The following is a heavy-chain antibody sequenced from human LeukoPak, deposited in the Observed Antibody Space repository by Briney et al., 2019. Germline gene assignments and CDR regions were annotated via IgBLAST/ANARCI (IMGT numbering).Heavy chain of an antibody. J-gene: IGHJ5*02. CDR1: GFTFSSYA. V-gene: IGHV3-30*01. CDR2: ISYDGSNK. D-gene: IGHD1-14*01. Sequence: GRSLRLSCAAYGFTFSSYAMHWVRQAPGKGLEWVAVISYDGSNKYYADSVKGRFTISRDNSKNTLYLQMNSLRAEDTAVYYCTGRFDPWGQGTLVTVSS. CDR3: TGRFDP.